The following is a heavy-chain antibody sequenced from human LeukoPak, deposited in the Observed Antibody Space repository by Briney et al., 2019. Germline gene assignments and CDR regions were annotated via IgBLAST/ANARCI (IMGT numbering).Heavy chain of an antibody. Sequence: SETLSLTCTVSGGSISSYYWSWIRQPPGKGLEWIGYIYYSGSTNYNPSLKSRVTISVDTSKNQFSLKLSSVTAADTAVYYCASTYYDFWSGYWVDYWGQGTLVTVSS. CDR2: IYYSGST. D-gene: IGHD3-3*01. V-gene: IGHV4-59*12. J-gene: IGHJ4*02. CDR3: ASTYYDFWSGYWVDY. CDR1: GGSISSYY.